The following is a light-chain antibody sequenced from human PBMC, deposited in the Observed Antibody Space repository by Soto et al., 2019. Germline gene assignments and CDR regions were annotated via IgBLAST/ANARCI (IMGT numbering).Light chain of an antibody. J-gene: IGLJ3*02. V-gene: IGLV1-44*01. CDR2: STN. CDR3: ATWDDSLNGWV. Sequence: QSVLTQPPSASGTPGQRITISCSGTSFNIGSNPINWYHQLPGTAPKLLIYSTNQRPSGVPDRFSGSKSGTSASLAISGLESEDEADYYCATWDDSLNGWVFGGGTKLTVL. CDR1: SFNIGSNP.